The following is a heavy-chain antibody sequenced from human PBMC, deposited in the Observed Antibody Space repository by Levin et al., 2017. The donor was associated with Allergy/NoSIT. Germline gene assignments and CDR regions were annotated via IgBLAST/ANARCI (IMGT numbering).Heavy chain of an antibody. CDR1: GFTVSSNY. CDR2: VYGIGTT. J-gene: IGHJ4*02. D-gene: IGHD3-16*01. V-gene: IGHV3-66*01. CDR3: ARGLNPNQGGGEFDY. Sequence: QPGGSLRLSCAVSGFTVSSNYMSWVRQAPGKGLEWVSVVYGIGTTFYADSVKGRFTISRDNSKNTLFLQMNSLRAEDTAVYYCARGLNPNQGGGEFDYWGQGTPVSVSS.